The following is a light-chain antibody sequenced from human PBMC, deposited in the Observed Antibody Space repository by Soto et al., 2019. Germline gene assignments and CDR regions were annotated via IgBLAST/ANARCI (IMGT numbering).Light chain of an antibody. CDR2: AAS. Sequence: EVVMTQSPATLSVSPGEGATLSCRASQTVNSNLAWYQQKPGQAPRLLIYAASTRATGIPARFSGSGSGTEFSLTVSSLQSEDFAVYYCQQYQSWPLTFGGGTKVEIK. J-gene: IGKJ4*01. V-gene: IGKV3-15*01. CDR3: QQYQSWPLT. CDR1: QTVNSN.